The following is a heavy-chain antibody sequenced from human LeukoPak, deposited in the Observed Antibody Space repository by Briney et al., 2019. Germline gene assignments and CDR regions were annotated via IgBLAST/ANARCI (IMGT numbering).Heavy chain of an antibody. V-gene: IGHV4-38-2*02. CDR3: ARTTYSDYVEGFFDY. CDR1: GYSISSGYY. CDR2: TYHSGST. Sequence: SETLSLTCTVSGYSISSGYYWGWIRQPPGKGLEWIGSTYHSGSTYYNPSLKSRVTISVDTSKNQFSLKLSSVTAADTAVYYCARTTYSDYVEGFFDYWGQGTLVTVSS. D-gene: IGHD4-11*01. J-gene: IGHJ4*02.